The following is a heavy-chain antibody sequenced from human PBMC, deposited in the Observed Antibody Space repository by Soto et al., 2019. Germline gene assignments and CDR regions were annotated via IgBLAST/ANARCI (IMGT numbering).Heavy chain of an antibody. CDR3: AKDPIPYGSGGYYPH. J-gene: IGHJ4*02. V-gene: IGHV3-30*18. D-gene: IGHD3-10*01. CDR2: VLYDGSSE. CDR1: GFTFSSFD. Sequence: XGSLILSCTASGFTFSSFDMHWVRRAPGKGLDWVAAVLYDGSSESYADSVKGRFTISRDNSKNTLYLQMNSLRADDTAVYYCAKDPIPYGSGGYYPHWGLGTVVT.